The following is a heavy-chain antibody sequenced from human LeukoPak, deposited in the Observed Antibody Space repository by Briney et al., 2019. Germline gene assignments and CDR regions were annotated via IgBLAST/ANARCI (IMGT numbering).Heavy chain of an antibody. J-gene: IGHJ6*02. Sequence: GGSLRLSCAASGFTFSSYAMSWVRQAPGKGLEWVSYISSSGSTIYYADSVKGRFTISRDNAKNSLYLQMNSLRAEDTAVYYCATGGLIGYYYGMDVWGQGTTVTVS. CDR1: GFTFSSYA. CDR2: ISSSGSTI. CDR3: ATGGLIGYYYGMDV. V-gene: IGHV3-48*04. D-gene: IGHD2-21*01.